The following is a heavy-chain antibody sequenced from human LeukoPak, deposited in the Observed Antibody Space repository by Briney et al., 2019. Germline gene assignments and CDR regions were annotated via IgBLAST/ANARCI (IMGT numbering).Heavy chain of an antibody. CDR2: ISAYNGNT. Sequence: ASVKVSCTASGYTFTSYGISWVGQAPGQGLEGMGWISAYNGNTKYAKKLQGRVTITTDTSTSTAYMELRSLRSDDTAVYYCARMGWLRASTSVTEYFQHCGQGTLVTVSS. V-gene: IGHV1-18*01. CDR1: GYTFTSYG. CDR3: ARMGWLRASTSVTEYFQH. D-gene: IGHD5-12*01. J-gene: IGHJ1*01.